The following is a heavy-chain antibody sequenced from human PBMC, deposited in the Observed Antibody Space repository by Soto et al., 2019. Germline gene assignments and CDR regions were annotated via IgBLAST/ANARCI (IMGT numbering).Heavy chain of an antibody. J-gene: IGHJ6*02. V-gene: IGHV1-18*01. CDR3: AGGGGVLRFLEWLPSGMDV. D-gene: IGHD3-3*01. CDR2: ISAYNGNT. CDR1: GYTFTSYG. Sequence: QVQLVQSGAEVKKPGASVKVSCKASGYTFTSYGISWVRQAPGQGLEWMGWISAYNGNTNYAQKPQGRVTMTTDTSTSTAYKELGRLGSEDTAVYYCAGGGGVLRFLEWLPSGMDVWGQGTTVTVSS.